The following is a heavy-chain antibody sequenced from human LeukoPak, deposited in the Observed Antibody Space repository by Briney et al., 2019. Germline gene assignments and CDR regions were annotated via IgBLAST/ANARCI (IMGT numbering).Heavy chain of an antibody. Sequence: LRXSCAAXXXXXXXXAMNWXRXAPGXGLEWVSSISGSGDDPSYADSVKGRFTISRDNSRNTLYLQMNSLRAEDTAVYYCAKQFVDIWGQGTLVTVSS. CDR1: XXXXXXXA. CDR2: ISGSGDDP. D-gene: IGHD5-24*01. J-gene: IGHJ5*02. V-gene: IGHV3-23*01. CDR3: AKQFVDI.